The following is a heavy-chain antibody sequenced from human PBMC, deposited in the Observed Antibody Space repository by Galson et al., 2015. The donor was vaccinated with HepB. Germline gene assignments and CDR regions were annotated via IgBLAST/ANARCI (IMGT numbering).Heavy chain of an antibody. CDR1: GFTFSSYA. CDR3: ARESLPGDGISLPFDP. D-gene: IGHD3-3*02. V-gene: IGHV3-30-3*01. J-gene: IGHJ5*02. Sequence: SLRLSCAASGFTFSSYAMLWVRQAPGKGLEWVAGISYDGRKKDYADSVKGRFTISRDSSKNTLYLQMNSLRAEDTAVYYCARESLPGDGISLPFDPWGQGTLVTVSS. CDR2: ISYDGRKK.